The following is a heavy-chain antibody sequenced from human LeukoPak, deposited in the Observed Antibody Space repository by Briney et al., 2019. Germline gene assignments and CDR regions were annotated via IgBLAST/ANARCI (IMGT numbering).Heavy chain of an antibody. CDR3: ARTPIAASGSL. D-gene: IGHD6-13*01. Sequence: GGSLRLSCAASGFTVSSNYMSWVRHAPGKGLEWVSVIYSGGSTYYADSVKGRFTISRDNSKNTLYLQMNSLRAEDTAVYYCARTPIAASGSLWGQGTLVTVSS. J-gene: IGHJ4*02. V-gene: IGHV3-53*01. CDR1: GFTVSSNY. CDR2: IYSGGST.